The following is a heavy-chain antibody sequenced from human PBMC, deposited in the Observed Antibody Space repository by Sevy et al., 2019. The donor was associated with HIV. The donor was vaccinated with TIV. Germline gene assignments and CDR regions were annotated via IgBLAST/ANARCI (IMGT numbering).Heavy chain of an antibody. J-gene: IGHJ6*02. D-gene: IGHD3-10*01. CDR1: GFTFSSYA. Sequence: GGSLRLSCAASGFTFSSYAMHWVRQAPGKGLEWVAVISYDGSNKYYADSVKGRFTISRDNSKNRLYLQMNSLRAEDTAVYYCARDADISYGSGGANYYYYGMDVWGQGTTVTVSS. CDR2: ISYDGSNK. V-gene: IGHV3-30-3*01. CDR3: ARDADISYGSGGANYYYYGMDV.